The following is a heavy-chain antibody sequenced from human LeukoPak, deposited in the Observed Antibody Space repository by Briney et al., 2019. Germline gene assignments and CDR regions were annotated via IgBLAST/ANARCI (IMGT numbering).Heavy chain of an antibody. CDR1: GYSISSGYY. CDR2: IYHSGNT. D-gene: IGHD3-22*01. CDR3: ARVGSRYYDSSGYYSNWFDP. Sequence: PSETLSLTCAVSGYSISSGYYWDWIRHPPGKGLEWIGSIYHSGNTYYNTSLKSRVTISVDTSKNQFSLKLSSVTAADTAVYYCARVGSRYYDSSGYYSNWFDPWGQGTLVTVSS. J-gene: IGHJ5*02. V-gene: IGHV4-38-2*01.